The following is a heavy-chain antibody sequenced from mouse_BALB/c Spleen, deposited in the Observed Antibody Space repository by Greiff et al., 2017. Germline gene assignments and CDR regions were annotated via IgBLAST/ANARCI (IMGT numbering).Heavy chain of an antibody. CDR2: IDTSDSYT. J-gene: IGHJ2*01. D-gene: IGHD1-1*01. CDR1: GYTFTDYW. V-gene: IGHV1-69*01. Sequence: QVQLQQPGAELVMPGASVKMSCKASGYTFTDYWMHWVKQRPGQGLEWIGAIDTSDSYTSYNQKFKGKATLTVDESSSTAYMQLSSLTSEDSAVYYCARGGAYGSSLGYWGQGTTLTVSS. CDR3: ARGGAYGSSLGY.